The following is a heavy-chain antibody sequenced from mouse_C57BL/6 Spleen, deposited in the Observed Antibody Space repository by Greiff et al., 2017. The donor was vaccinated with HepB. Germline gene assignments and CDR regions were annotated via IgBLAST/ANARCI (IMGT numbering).Heavy chain of an antibody. V-gene: IGHV1-9*01. J-gene: IGHJ3*01. Sequence: QVQLQQSGAELMKPGASVKLSCKATGYTFTGYWIEWVKQRPGHGLEWIGEILPGSGSTNYNEKFKGKATFTADTSSNTAYMPLSSLTTEDSAIYYCARPLIYDGYYKPFAYWGQGTLVTVSA. CDR2: ILPGSGST. D-gene: IGHD2-3*01. CDR1: GYTFTGYW. CDR3: ARPLIYDGYYKPFAY.